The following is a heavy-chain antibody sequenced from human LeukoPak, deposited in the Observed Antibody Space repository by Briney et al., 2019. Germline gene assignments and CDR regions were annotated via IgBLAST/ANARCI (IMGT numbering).Heavy chain of an antibody. D-gene: IGHD1-7*01. CDR2: IIPIFGTA. CDR3: ARDWNYPWEYYGMDV. V-gene: IGHV1-69*13. J-gene: IGHJ6*02. Sequence: ALVKVSCKASGGTFSSYAISWVRQAPGQGLEWMGGIIPIFGTANYAQKFQGRVTITADESTSTAYMELSSLRSEDTAVYYCARDWNYPWEYYGMDVWGQGTTVTVSS. CDR1: GGTFSSYA.